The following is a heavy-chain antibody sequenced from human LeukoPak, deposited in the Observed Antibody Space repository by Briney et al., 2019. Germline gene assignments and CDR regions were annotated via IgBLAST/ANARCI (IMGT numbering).Heavy chain of an antibody. V-gene: IGHV4-59*01. CDR3: ARGYDSSGYHHFDY. J-gene: IGHJ4*02. CDR1: GGSISSYY. Sequence: SETLSLTCTVSGGSISSYYWSWIRQPPGKGLEWIGYIYYSGSTNYNPSLKSRVTISVDTSKNQFSLKLSSVTAADTAVYYCARGYDSSGYHHFDYWGQGTPVTVSS. D-gene: IGHD3-22*01. CDR2: IYYSGST.